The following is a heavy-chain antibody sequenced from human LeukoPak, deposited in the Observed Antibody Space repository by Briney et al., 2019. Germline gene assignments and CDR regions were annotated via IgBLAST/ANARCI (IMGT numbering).Heavy chain of an antibody. V-gene: IGHV3-74*01. J-gene: IGHJ4*02. D-gene: IGHD5-18*01. Sequence: GGSLRLSCVASGFAFSSYWMNWVRQAPGKGLVWVSQINSDGSDTTYADSVKGRFTISRDNAKNTLYLQMNSLRAEDTAVYYCVRVTHSSYSYGYGHGDYWGQGTLVTISS. CDR3: VRVTHSSYSYGYGHGDY. CDR2: INSDGSDT. CDR1: GFAFSSYW.